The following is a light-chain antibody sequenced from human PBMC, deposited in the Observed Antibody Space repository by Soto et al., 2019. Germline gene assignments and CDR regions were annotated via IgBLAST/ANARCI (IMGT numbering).Light chain of an antibody. Sequence: IVMTQSPLSLPVTPVDPASISFRSSQILLHSNGYNYLDWYLQKPGQSPQLLIYLGSNRSSGVPDRFSGSGSGTDFTLKISRVEAEDVGVYYCMQALQTPITFGQGTRLEIK. J-gene: IGKJ5*01. CDR2: LGS. CDR3: MQALQTPIT. V-gene: IGKV2-28*01. CDR1: QILLHSNGYNY.